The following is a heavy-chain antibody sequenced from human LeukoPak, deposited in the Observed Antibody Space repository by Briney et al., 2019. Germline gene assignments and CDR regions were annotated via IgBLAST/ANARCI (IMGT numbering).Heavy chain of an antibody. Sequence: PGGSLRLSCAASGFPFSSYVMRRVRQGPGQGLQSHSAISGSGDSTDYADSVKGRFTISRDNSKNILFLQMSSLRADDTAIYYCARQVGFCSDSTCYFDYWGQGALVTVSS. CDR3: ARQVGFCSDSTCYFDY. D-gene: IGHD3-22*01. CDR1: GFPFSSYV. CDR2: ISGSGDST. J-gene: IGHJ4*02. V-gene: IGHV3-23*01.